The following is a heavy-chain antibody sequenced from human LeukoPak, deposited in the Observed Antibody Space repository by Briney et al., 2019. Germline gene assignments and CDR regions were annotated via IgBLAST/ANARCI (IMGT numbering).Heavy chain of an antibody. CDR1: GFIFYDFT. J-gene: IGHJ4*02. V-gene: IGHV3-43*01. CDR2: INWDGGST. Sequence: PGGSLRLSCAASGFIFYDFTIHWVRQVRGKGLEWVSLINWDGGSTYYADSVKGRFTISRDNSKNSLYLQMDSLTTEDTAFYYCAKGDVDSPMNFYHWGQGTLVTVSS. CDR3: AKGDVDSPMNFYH. D-gene: IGHD5-12*01.